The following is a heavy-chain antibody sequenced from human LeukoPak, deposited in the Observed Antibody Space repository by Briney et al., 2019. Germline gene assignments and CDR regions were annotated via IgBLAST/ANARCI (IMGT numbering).Heavy chain of an antibody. CDR1: GYTFINYG. CDR2: ISGSGGGT. V-gene: IGHV3-23*01. D-gene: IGHD3-16*01. Sequence: ASVKVSCKASGYTFINYGITWVRQAPGQGLEWMGLEWVSAISGSGGGTYYADSVKGRFTISRENAKNSLYLQMNSLRAGDTALYYCARGGPGPFDYWGQGTLVTVSS. CDR3: ARGGPGPFDY. J-gene: IGHJ4*02.